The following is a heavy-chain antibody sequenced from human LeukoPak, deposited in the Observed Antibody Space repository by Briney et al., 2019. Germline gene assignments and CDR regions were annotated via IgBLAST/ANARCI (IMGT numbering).Heavy chain of an antibody. Sequence: GGSLRLSCAASGFSLSSSDMHWVRQPPGKGPEWVAVMWHDGSIESCADSVKGRFTVSRDNSKTTLYLQMNSLRVEDTAVYYCGRGPLNSYGMDDWGQGATVTVSS. CDR1: GFSLSSSD. CDR3: GRGPLNSYGMDD. J-gene: IGHJ6*02. CDR2: MWHDGSIE. V-gene: IGHV3-33*01. D-gene: IGHD1/OR15-1a*01.